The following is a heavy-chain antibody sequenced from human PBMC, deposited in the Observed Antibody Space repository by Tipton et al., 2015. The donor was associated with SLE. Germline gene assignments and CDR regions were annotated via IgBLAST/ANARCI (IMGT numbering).Heavy chain of an antibody. CDR3: ARGGAEETVTRGSAFDI. Sequence: TLSLTCAVYGGSFSGYYWSWVRQPPGRGLEWIGSIYYSGDTHYNPSLNSRVTMSADTSKNQFSLRLSSVTTADTAVYYCARGGAEETVTRGSAFDIWGQGTMVTVSS. J-gene: IGHJ3*02. V-gene: IGHV4-59*01. CDR2: IYYSGDT. D-gene: IGHD4-17*01. CDR1: GGSFSGYY.